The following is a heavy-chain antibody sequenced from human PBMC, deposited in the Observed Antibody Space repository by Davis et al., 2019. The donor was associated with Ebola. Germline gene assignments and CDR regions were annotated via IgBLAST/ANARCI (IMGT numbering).Heavy chain of an antibody. CDR1: GFTFSSYS. J-gene: IGHJ5*02. CDR2: ITVTSNYT. V-gene: IGHV3-21*01. Sequence: GESLKISCAASGFTFSSYSMNWVRQAPGKGLEWVSSITVTSNYTYYADSVKGRFTISRDNAKNSLYLQMNSLRAEDTAGYSCARRNWFDPWGQGTLVTGSS. CDR3: ARRNWFDP.